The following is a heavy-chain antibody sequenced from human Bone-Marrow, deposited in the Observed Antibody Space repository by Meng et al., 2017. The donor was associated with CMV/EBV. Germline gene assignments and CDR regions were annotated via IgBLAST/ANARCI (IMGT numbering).Heavy chain of an antibody. D-gene: IGHD3-22*01. CDR3: ARIDSSGYNNWFDP. CDR1: GFTFSSYS. Sequence: GGSLRLSCAASGFTFSSYSMNWVRQAPGKGLEWVAVISYDGSNKYYADSVKGRFTISRDNSKNTLYLQMNSLRAEDTAVYYCARIDSSGYNNWFDPWGQGTLATVSS. CDR2: ISYDGSNK. J-gene: IGHJ5*02. V-gene: IGHV3-30*03.